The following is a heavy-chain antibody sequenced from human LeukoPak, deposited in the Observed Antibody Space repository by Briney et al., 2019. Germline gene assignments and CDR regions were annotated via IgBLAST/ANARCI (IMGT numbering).Heavy chain of an antibody. CDR2: IYKSGST. Sequence: SETLSLTCTVSGGSIGWDYWSWIRQSAGKGLEWIGRIYKSGSTNYNTSFRRRVTMSVDTSKNQFSLHVTSVTAADTAVYYCAREEYFQDSNGYSYYFHSWGQGSLVTVSS. V-gene: IGHV4-4*07. CDR1: GGSIGWDY. J-gene: IGHJ4*02. D-gene: IGHD3-22*01. CDR3: AREEYFQDSNGYSYYFHS.